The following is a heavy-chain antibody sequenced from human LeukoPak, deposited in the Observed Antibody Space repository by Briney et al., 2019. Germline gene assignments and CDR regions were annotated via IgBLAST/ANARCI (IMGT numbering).Heavy chain of an antibody. V-gene: IGHV5-51*01. CDR1: GYSFTSYC. CDR3: GMSGDRVPLQDDVFDV. D-gene: IGHD1-26*01. CDR2: IYPGDSGP. J-gene: IGHJ3*01. Sequence: GESLKISCKVSGYSFTSYCIGWVRQMPGKGLEWMGIIYPGDSGPTYSPSFQGQVTISVDKSINTAYLQWSSMQASDTAMYYCGMSGDRVPLQDDVFDVWGQGTMVTVST.